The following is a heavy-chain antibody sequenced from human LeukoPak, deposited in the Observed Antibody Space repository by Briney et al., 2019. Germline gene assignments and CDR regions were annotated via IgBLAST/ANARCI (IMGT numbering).Heavy chain of an antibody. V-gene: IGHV1-69*13. CDR1: GGTFSGYA. Sequence: SVKVSCKASGGTFSGYAISWVRQAPGQGLEWMGGIIPIFGTANYAQKFQGRVTITADESTSTAYMELSSLRSEDTAVYYCATVLEWLSYYYGMDVWGQGTTVTVSS. J-gene: IGHJ6*02. CDR2: IIPIFGTA. D-gene: IGHD3-3*01. CDR3: ATVLEWLSYYYGMDV.